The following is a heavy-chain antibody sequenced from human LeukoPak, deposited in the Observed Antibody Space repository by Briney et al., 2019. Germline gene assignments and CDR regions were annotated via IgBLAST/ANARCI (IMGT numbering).Heavy chain of an antibody. D-gene: IGHD6-6*01. CDR1: GGSISSSSYY. CDR3: ARNGGSSSSSPLDY. Sequence: SETLSLTCTVSGGSISSSSYYWGWIRQPPGKGLEWIGSIYYSGSTYYNPSLKSRVTISVDTSKNQFSLKLSSVTAADTAVYYCARNGGSSSSSPLDYWGQGTLVTVSS. J-gene: IGHJ4*02. V-gene: IGHV4-39*01. CDR2: IYYSGST.